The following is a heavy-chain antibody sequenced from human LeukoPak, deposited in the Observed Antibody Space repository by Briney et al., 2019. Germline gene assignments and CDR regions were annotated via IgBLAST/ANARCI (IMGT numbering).Heavy chain of an antibody. J-gene: IGHJ4*02. D-gene: IGHD3-10*01. V-gene: IGHV4-34*01. CDR3: ARDGSGTENDY. Sequence: SETLSLTCTVSGGSISSYYWNWIRQPPGKGLEWIGGINHSGSTNYNPSLKSRVIISVDMSKNQFSLKLSSVTAADTAVYYCARDGSGTENDYWGQGTLVTVSS. CDR2: INHSGST. CDR1: GGSISSYY.